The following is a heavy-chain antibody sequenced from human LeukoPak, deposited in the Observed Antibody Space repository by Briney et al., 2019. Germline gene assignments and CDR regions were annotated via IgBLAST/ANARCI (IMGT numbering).Heavy chain of an antibody. J-gene: IGHJ6*03. Sequence: ASVKVSCKASGYTFTNYYMHWVRQAPGQGLEWMGIINPSGGSTSYAQKFQGRVTMTRDTSTSTVYMELSSLRSEDTAVYYCARVSGTAMVHYYYYMDVWGKGTTVTISS. V-gene: IGHV1-46*01. D-gene: IGHD5-18*01. CDR3: ARVSGTAMVHYYYYMDV. CDR1: GYTFTNYY. CDR2: INPSGGST.